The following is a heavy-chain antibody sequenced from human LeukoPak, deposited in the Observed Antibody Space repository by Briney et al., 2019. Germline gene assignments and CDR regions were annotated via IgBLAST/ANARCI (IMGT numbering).Heavy chain of an antibody. D-gene: IGHD2-2*01. Sequence: SETLSLTCTVSGGSISSGGYYWSWIRQHPGKGLEWIGYIYYSGSTYYNPSLKSRVTISVDTSKNRFSLKLSSVTAADTAVCYCARVRDQLPSRPGVWFDPWGQGTLVTVSS. CDR3: ARVRDQLPSRPGVWFDP. V-gene: IGHV4-31*03. CDR2: IYYSGST. CDR1: GGSISSGGYY. J-gene: IGHJ5*02.